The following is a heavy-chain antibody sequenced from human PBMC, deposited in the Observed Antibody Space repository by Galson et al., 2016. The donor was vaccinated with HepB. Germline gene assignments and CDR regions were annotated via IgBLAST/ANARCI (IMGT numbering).Heavy chain of an antibody. CDR2: ISANSGNT. Sequence: SVKVSCKASGYRFTRNGISWVRQAPGQGLEWIGWISANSGNTNYAQKFQGRVTMTRDTSTSTAYMELRSLRHDDTAVYYCARAVQYAFELWGQGTVVSVSS. V-gene: IGHV1-18*01. CDR3: ARAVQYAFEL. J-gene: IGHJ3*01. CDR1: GYRFTRNG.